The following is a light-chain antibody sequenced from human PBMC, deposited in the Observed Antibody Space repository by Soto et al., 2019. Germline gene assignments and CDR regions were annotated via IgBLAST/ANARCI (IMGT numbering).Light chain of an antibody. J-gene: IGKJ1*01. Sequence: DIQLTQSTSFLSASLGDRVSITCRASQGILSYLAWYQQKPGKAPKLLIYAAYILQNGVPSRFSGSGSGTDFTLTISSLQPEDFGTYYCQQLNSYPQTFGQGTKVDIK. V-gene: IGKV1-9*01. CDR3: QQLNSYPQT. CDR2: AAY. CDR1: QGILSY.